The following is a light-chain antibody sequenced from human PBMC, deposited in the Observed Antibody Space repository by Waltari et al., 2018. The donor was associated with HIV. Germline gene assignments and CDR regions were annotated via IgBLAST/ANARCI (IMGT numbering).Light chain of an antibody. V-gene: IGLV2-8*01. J-gene: IGLJ2*01. CDR1: SNDIGTYNF. CDR3: VSYTEKDTFLL. CDR2: DVT. Sequence: QSALTQPPSASGSPGQSVAISCTGSSNDIGTYNFVSWYQHHPGKAPKLLIYDVTRRPPGIPDRFSGTKSGYTASLTVSDLQCEDGADYYCVSYTEKDTFLLFGGGTKLAV.